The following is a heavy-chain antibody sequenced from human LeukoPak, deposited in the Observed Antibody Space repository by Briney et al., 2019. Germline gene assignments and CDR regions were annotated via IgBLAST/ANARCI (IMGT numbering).Heavy chain of an antibody. V-gene: IGHV4-59*08. CDR3: ARHDSGSYPLDY. CDR1: GGSISTYY. CDR2: VYYTGST. J-gene: IGHJ4*02. D-gene: IGHD1-26*01. Sequence: PSETLSLTCTVSGGSISTYYWSWIRQPPGKGLKWIGYVYYTGSTNYNPSLESRVTLSVDTSKNQFSLKLSSVTAADTAVYYCARHDSGSYPLDYWGQGTLVTVSS.